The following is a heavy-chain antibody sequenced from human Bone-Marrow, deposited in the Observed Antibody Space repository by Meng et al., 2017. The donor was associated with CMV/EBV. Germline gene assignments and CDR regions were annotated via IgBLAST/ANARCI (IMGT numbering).Heavy chain of an antibody. CDR3: ARDCSSTNCYVAFDI. V-gene: IGHV4-4*02. J-gene: IGHJ3*02. Sequence: SETLSLTCAVSGGSISSSNWWSWVRQPPGKGLEWIGEIYHSGSTNYNPSLKSRVTISVDTFRNQFYLELSSVTAADTAMYYCARDCSSTNCYVAFDIWGQGTMVTVSS. CDR2: IYHSGST. D-gene: IGHD2-2*01. CDR1: GGSISSSNW.